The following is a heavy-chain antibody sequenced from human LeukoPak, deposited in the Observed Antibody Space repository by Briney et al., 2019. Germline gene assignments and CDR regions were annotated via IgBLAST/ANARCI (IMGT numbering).Heavy chain of an antibody. CDR2: IWYDGSNK. V-gene: IGHV3-33*06. J-gene: IGHJ3*02. Sequence: QPGRSLRLSCAASGLTFSSYGMHWVRQAPGKGLEWVAVIWYDGSNKYYADSVKGRFTISRDNSKNTLYLQMNSLRAEDTAVYYCAKSTLNYYDSSGHDAFDIWGQGTMVTVSS. CDR1: GLTFSSYG. D-gene: IGHD3-22*01. CDR3: AKSTLNYYDSSGHDAFDI.